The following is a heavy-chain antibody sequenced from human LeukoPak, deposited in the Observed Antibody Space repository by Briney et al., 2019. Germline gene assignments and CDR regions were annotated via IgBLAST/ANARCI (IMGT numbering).Heavy chain of an antibody. Sequence: GGSLRLSCAASGFTFSDYYMSWIRQAPGKGLEWVSGINWNGGSTGYADSVKGRFTISRDNAKNPLYLQMNSLRAEDTALYYCAKDQRSSYYYGMDVWGQGTTVTVSS. D-gene: IGHD5-24*01. CDR2: INWNGGST. CDR1: GFTFSDYY. CDR3: AKDQRSSYYYGMDV. J-gene: IGHJ6*02. V-gene: IGHV3-20*04.